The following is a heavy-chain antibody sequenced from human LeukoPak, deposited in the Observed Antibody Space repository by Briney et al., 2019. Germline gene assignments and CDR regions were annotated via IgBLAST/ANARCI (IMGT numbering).Heavy chain of an antibody. J-gene: IGHJ4*02. CDR1: GFTFSDYY. Sequence: GGSLRLSCTASGFTFSDYYMSWIRQAPGKGLEWVSYISSSGSTIYYADSVKGRFTISRDNAKNSLYLQMNSLRAEDTAVYYCAREISGERTYYFDYWGQGTLVTVSS. CDR3: AREISGERTYYFDY. CDR2: ISSSGSTI. V-gene: IGHV3-11*01. D-gene: IGHD1-26*01.